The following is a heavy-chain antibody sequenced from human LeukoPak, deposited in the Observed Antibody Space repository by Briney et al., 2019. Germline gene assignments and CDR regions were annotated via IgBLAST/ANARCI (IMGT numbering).Heavy chain of an antibody. V-gene: IGHV3-11*04. Sequence: GGSLRLSCAASGFTFSDSYMTWVRQAPGKGVEWVAYISGSGHDINYSDSVKGRFTISRDNAKNSLYLQMSSLRVEDTAVYYCSRDPRHFDSCGQGTLVTVSS. D-gene: IGHD6-6*01. CDR2: ISGSGHDI. CDR3: SRDPRHFDS. J-gene: IGHJ5*01. CDR1: GFTFSDSY.